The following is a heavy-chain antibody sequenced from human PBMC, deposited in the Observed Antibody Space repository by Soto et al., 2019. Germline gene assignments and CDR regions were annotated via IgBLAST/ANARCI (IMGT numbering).Heavy chain of an antibody. V-gene: IGHV1-3*01. D-gene: IGHD3-10*01. CDR1: GYTFTSYA. Sequence: ASVKLSCKASGYTFTSYAMHWVRQAPGQRLEWMGWINAGNGNTKYSQKFQGRVTITRDTSASTAYMELSSLRSEDTAVYYCASTDSGSFNSYYYGMDVWGQGTTVTVSS. CDR2: INAGNGNT. CDR3: ASTDSGSFNSYYYGMDV. J-gene: IGHJ6*02.